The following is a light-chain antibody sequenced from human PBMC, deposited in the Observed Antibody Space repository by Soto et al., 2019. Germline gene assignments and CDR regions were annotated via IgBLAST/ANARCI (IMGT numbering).Light chain of an antibody. J-gene: IGLJ1*01. CDR1: NIGSKN. CDR2: RDS. Sequence: SYELTQPLSASVALGQTARITCGGNNIGSKNVHWYQQKPGQAPVLVIYRDSNRPSGIPERFSGSNSGNTATLTISRAQAGDEADYYCQVWDSSTVFGTGTKLTVL. V-gene: IGLV3-9*01. CDR3: QVWDSSTV.